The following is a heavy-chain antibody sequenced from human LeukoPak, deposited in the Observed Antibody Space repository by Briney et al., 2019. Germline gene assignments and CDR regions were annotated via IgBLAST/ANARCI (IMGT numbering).Heavy chain of an antibody. CDR3: AKDRVGAIDDAFDI. CDR1: GFTFSNYD. V-gene: IGHV3-30*18. CDR2: TSYDGSNK. D-gene: IGHD1-26*01. J-gene: IGHJ3*02. Sequence: PGGSLRLSCAASGFTFSNYDMHWVSQAPGKGLEWVAVTSYDGSNKYYADSVEGRFTISRDNSKNTLYLQMNSLRAEDTAVYYCAKDRVGAIDDAFDIWGQGTMVTVSS.